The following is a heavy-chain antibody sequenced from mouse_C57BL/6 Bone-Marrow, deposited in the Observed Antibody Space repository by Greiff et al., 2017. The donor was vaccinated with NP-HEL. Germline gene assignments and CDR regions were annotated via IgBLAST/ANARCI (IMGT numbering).Heavy chain of an antibody. CDR1: GYSFTDYN. CDR2: INPNYGTT. CDR3: ALYYGSSHYYAMDY. J-gene: IGHJ4*01. D-gene: IGHD1-1*01. Sequence: VQLQQSGPELVKPGASVKISCKASGYSFTDYNMNWVKQSNGKSLEWIGVINPNYGTTSYNQKFKGKATLTVDQSSSTAYMQLNSLTSEDSAVYYCALYYGSSHYYAMDYWGQGTSVTVSS. V-gene: IGHV1-39*01.